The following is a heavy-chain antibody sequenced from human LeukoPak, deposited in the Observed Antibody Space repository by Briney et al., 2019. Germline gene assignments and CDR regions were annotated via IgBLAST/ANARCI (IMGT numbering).Heavy chain of an antibody. Sequence: GGSLRLSCAASGFTFSSYGMHWVRQAPGKGLEWVAVIWYDGSNKYYADSVKGRFTISRDNSKNTLYLQMNSLRAEDTAVYYCARGAPRHCSSTSCNWFDPWGQGTLVTVSS. CDR3: ARGAPRHCSSTSCNWFDP. V-gene: IGHV3-33*01. J-gene: IGHJ5*02. CDR2: IWYDGSNK. D-gene: IGHD2-2*01. CDR1: GFTFSSYG.